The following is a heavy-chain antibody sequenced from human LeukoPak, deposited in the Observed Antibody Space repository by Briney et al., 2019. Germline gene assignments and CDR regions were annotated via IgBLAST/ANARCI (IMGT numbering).Heavy chain of an antibody. CDR1: GGTVSSYA. CDR2: IIPIFGTA. CDR3: VREGFRCSSTSCYFGAFDI. V-gene: IGHV1-69*06. Sequence: SVKVSCKASGGTVSSYAISWVRQAPGQGLEWMGGIIPIFGTANYAQKFQGRVTITADKSTSTAYMELSSLRSEDTAVYYCVREGFRCSSTSCYFGAFDIWGQGTMVTVSS. D-gene: IGHD2-2*01. J-gene: IGHJ3*02.